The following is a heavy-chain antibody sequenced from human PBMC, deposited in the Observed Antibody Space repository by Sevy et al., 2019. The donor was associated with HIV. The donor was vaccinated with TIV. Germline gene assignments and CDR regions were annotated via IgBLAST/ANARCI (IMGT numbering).Heavy chain of an antibody. J-gene: IGHJ4*02. CDR2: ISSGSSYI. V-gene: IGHV3-21*01. Sequence: GESLKISCAASGFTFSNYFMNWVRQAPGKGLEWVSSISSGSSYIFYGDSLKGRFTLSRDNAKNSLYMHMNILRAEDMAVYYCARGDYYGSLYYFDYWGPGTMVTVSS. D-gene: IGHD3-10*01. CDR3: ARGDYYGSLYYFDY. CDR1: GFTFSNYF.